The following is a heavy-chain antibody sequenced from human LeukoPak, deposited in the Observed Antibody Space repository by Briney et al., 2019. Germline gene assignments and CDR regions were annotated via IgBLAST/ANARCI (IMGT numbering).Heavy chain of an antibody. D-gene: IGHD2-2*01. V-gene: IGHV6-1*01. Sequence: SQTLSLTCALSGDSVSSNSVGWRWIRQSPSRGLEWLGRTYYRSKLYYDYAVSVKSRITFNPDTSKNQFSLQLNSVTPEDTAVYYCARNRAYAMDVWGLGTTVTVSS. CDR1: GDSVSSNSVG. J-gene: IGHJ6*02. CDR2: TYYRSKLYY. CDR3: ARNRAYAMDV.